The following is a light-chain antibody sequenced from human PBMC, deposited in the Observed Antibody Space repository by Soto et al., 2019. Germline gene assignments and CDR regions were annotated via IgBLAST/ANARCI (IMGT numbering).Light chain of an antibody. Sequence: SYELTQPPSVSVSPGQTARITCSGDTLPKLYASWYQQKPGQAPVVVIYKDTERPSGIPERFSGSSSGTTVTLTISGVQAEDEADYYCQSVDSSGTSHLVFGGGTKLTVL. CDR2: KDT. V-gene: IGLV3-25*03. CDR1: TLPKLY. J-gene: IGLJ2*01. CDR3: QSVDSSGTSHLV.